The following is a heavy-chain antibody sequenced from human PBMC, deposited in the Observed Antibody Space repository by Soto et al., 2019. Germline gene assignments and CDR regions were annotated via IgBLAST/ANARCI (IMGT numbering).Heavy chain of an antibody. CDR2: IYYSGST. V-gene: IGHV4-39*01. D-gene: IGHD2-2*01. CDR1: GGSISSSSYY. Sequence: PLETQSLTWTVSGGSISSSSYYWSRISQPPGKGLEWIGSIYYSGSTYYNPSLKSRVTISVDTSKNQFSLKLSSVTAADTAVYYCARHNTSSGTSSEYWGQGTLVTVSS. J-gene: IGHJ4*02. CDR3: ARHNTSSGTSSEY.